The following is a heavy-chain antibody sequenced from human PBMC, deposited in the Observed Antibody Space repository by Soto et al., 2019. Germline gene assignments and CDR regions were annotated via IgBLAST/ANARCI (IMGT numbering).Heavy chain of an antibody. V-gene: IGHV1-69*12. Sequence: QVQLVQSGAEVKKPGSSVKVSCKASGGTFSSYAISWVRQAPGQGLEWMGGIIPIFGTANYAQKFQGKVTITAAESTITAYMELSSLRSEDTAVYYCARGNVDTAATYYYSDGMDVWGQGTTVTVSS. CDR3: ARGNVDTAATYYYSDGMDV. CDR2: IIPIFGTA. CDR1: GGTFSSYA. J-gene: IGHJ6*02. D-gene: IGHD5-18*01.